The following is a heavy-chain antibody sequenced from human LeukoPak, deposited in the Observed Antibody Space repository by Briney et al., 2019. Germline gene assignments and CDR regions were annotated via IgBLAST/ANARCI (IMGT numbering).Heavy chain of an antibody. D-gene: IGHD2-21*01. V-gene: IGHV3-9*01. J-gene: IGHJ6*02. CDR1: GFTFDDYA. CDR3: AKDVPLRASGYYYGMDV. Sequence: GGSLRLSCAASGFTFDDYAMYWVRQAPGKGLEWVSGITWNSGDIGYADSVRGRFTISRDNAKNSLYLEMNSLRAEDTALYYCAKDVPLRASGYYYGMDVWGQGTTVTVSS. CDR2: ITWNSGDI.